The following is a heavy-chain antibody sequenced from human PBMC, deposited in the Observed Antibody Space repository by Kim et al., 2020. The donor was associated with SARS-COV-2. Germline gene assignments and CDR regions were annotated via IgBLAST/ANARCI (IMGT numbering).Heavy chain of an antibody. J-gene: IGHJ4*02. D-gene: IGHD4-4*01. V-gene: IGHV3-7*04. Sequence: VDSVEGRFTISRDNANNSLYLQMNSLRAEDTAVYYCARGLTTVTSKDYFDYWGQGALVTVSS. CDR3: ARGLTTVTSKDYFDY.